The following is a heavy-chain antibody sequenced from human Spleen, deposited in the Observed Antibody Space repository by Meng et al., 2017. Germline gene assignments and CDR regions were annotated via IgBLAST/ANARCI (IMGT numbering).Heavy chain of an antibody. CDR2: ISYDGSNK. CDR1: GFTFNTST. CDR3: ARDGAAFDY. Sequence: VQLVESGGGLAQPGGSLRLCCAASGFTFNTSTMHWVRQAPGKGLEWVAVISYDGSNKYYADSVKGRFTISRDNSKNTLYLQMNSLRAEDTAVYYCARDGAAFDYWGQGTLVTVSS. V-gene: IGHV3-30-3*01. D-gene: IGHD6-25*01. J-gene: IGHJ4*02.